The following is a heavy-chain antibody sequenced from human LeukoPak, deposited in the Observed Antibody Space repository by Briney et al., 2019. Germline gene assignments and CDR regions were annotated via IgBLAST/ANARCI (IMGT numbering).Heavy chain of an antibody. CDR2: IKSKTDGGTT. Sequence: GGSLRLSCAASGFTFSNAWMSWVRQAPGKGLEWVGRIKSKTDGGTTDYAAPVKGRFTISRDDSKNTLYLQMNSLKTEDTAVYYCNVCYDILTGSLDYWDQGTLVTVSS. V-gene: IGHV3-15*01. D-gene: IGHD3-9*01. J-gene: IGHJ4*02. CDR1: GFTFSNAW. CDR3: NVCYDILTGSLDY.